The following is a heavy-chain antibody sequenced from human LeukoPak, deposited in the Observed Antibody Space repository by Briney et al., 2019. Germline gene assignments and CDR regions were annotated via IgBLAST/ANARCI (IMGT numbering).Heavy chain of an antibody. V-gene: IGHV1-2*06. J-gene: IGHJ4*02. D-gene: IGHD3-10*01. Sequence: ASVKVSCKPSGYTFTGYYMHWVRQAPGQGLEWMGRTNPNSGGTNYAQKFQGRVAMTRDTSISTAYMEINRLRSDDTAVYYCARARRWFGEFDYWGQGTLVTVSS. CDR3: ARARRWFGEFDY. CDR1: GYTFTGYY. CDR2: TNPNSGGT.